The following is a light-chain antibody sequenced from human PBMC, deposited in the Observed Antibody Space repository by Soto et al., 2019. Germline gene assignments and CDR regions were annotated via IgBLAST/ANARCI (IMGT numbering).Light chain of an antibody. Sequence: EIVMTQSPATLSVSPGERATLSCRASQSVSSNLAWYQQKPDQAPRLLISGASTRATGIPATFSGSGSGTEFTLTISSLQSEDFAIYFCQQYNNWPPDRTFGQGTKVEIK. CDR2: GAS. CDR1: QSVSSN. V-gene: IGKV3-15*01. CDR3: QQYNNWPPDRT. J-gene: IGKJ1*01.